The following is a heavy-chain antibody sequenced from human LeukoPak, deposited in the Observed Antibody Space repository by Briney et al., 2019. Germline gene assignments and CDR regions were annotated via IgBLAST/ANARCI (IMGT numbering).Heavy chain of an antibody. Sequence: GESLKISCKGSGYSFTSYWIGWVRQMPGKGLEWMGIIYPGDSDTRYSPSFQGQVTTSADKSISTAYLQWSSLKASDTAMYYCARRDGNTYYDFWSGYSAPFDYWGQGTLVTVSS. D-gene: IGHD3-3*01. CDR1: GYSFTSYW. CDR2: IYPGDSDT. V-gene: IGHV5-51*01. J-gene: IGHJ4*02. CDR3: ARRDGNTYYDFWSGYSAPFDY.